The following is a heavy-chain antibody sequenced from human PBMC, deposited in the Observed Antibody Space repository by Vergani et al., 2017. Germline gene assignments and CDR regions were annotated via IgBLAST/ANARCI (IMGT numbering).Heavy chain of an antibody. D-gene: IGHD3-3*01. CDR3: ARIQAPYYDFWSGYYPNSYYYYMDV. CDR1: GFSLSNARMG. V-gene: IGHV2-26*01. J-gene: IGHJ6*03. CDR2: IFSNDEK. Sequence: QVTLKESGPVLVKPTETLTLTCTVSGFSLSNARMGVSWIRQPPGKALEWLAHIFSNDEKSYSTSLKSRLTISKDTSKSQVVLTMTNMDPVDTATYYCARIQAPYYDFWSGYYPNSYYYYMDVWGKGTTVTVSS.